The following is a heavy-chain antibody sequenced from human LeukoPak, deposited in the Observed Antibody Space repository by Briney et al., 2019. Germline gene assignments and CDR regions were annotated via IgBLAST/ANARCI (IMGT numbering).Heavy chain of an antibody. V-gene: IGHV3-33*01. J-gene: IGHJ6*02. CDR1: GFTFSSYG. CDR3: AREDLRRYFDWFPAYYYYGMDV. CDR2: IWYDGSNK. Sequence: GGSLRLSCAASGFTFSSYGMHWVRQAPGKGLEWVAVIWYDGSNKYYADSVKGRFTISRDNSKNTLYLQMNSLRAEDTAVYYCAREDLRRYFDWFPAYYYYGMDVWGQGTTVTVSS. D-gene: IGHD3-9*01.